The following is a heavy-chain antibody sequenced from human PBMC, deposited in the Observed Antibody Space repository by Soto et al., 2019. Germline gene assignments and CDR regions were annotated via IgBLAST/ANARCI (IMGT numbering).Heavy chain of an antibody. V-gene: IGHV4-4*02. D-gene: IGHD3-16*01. CDR1: GGSISSSNW. CDR3: AARLRLGEPPLW. CDR2: IYHSGST. Sequence: QVQLQESGPGLVKPSGTLSLTCAVSGGSISSSNWWSWVRQPPEKGLEWIGEIYHSGSTNYNPSLKSRVTRSVAKSRNQFSLKLSSVTAAGTAVYYCAARLRLGEPPLWWGQGNLVTVSS. J-gene: IGHJ4*02.